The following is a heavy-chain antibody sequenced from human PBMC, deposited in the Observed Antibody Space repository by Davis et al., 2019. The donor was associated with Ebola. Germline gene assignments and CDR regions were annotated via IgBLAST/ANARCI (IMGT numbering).Heavy chain of an antibody. D-gene: IGHD4-11*01. J-gene: IGHJ4*02. CDR3: ARGATVTTTPLDY. Sequence: GESLKISCAASGFTFSSYWMHWVRQTPGKGLVWVSRINTDGSFTDYADSVKGRFTISRDDAKNTLHLQMNSLRAEDTAVYYCARGATVTTTPLDYWGQGTLVTVSS. CDR2: INTDGSFT. CDR1: GFTFSSYW. V-gene: IGHV3-74*01.